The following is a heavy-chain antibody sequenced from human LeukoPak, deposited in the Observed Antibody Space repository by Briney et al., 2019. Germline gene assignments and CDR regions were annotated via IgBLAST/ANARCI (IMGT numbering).Heavy chain of an antibody. J-gene: IGHJ6*02. D-gene: IGHD3-3*01. Sequence: PSETLSLTCTVSGGSISSYYWSWIRQPPGKGLEWIGYIYYSGSTNYNPSLKSRVTISVDTSKNQFSLKLSSVTAADTAVYYCARGRYDFWSGYYTHDYYGMDVWGQGTTVTVSS. CDR3: ARGRYDFWSGYYTHDYYGMDV. CDR2: IYYSGST. CDR1: GGSISSYY. V-gene: IGHV4-59*01.